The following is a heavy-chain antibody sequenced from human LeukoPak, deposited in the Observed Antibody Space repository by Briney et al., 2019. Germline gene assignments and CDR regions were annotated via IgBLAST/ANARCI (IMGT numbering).Heavy chain of an antibody. J-gene: IGHJ3*02. CDR2: ISAYNGNT. Sequence: ASVKVSCKTSGYSFTSYGISWVRQAPGQGLEWMGWISAYNGNTNYAQKVQGRVTMTTDTSTSTAYMELSSLRSEDTAVYYCARSAGMATIIAFDIWGQGTMVTVSS. D-gene: IGHD5-24*01. CDR3: ARSAGMATIIAFDI. V-gene: IGHV1-18*01. CDR1: GYSFTSYG.